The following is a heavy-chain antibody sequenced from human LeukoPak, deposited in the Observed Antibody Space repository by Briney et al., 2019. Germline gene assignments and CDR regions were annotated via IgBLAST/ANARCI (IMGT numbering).Heavy chain of an antibody. CDR2: IHHSGST. V-gene: IGHV4-34*01. CDR1: GGSFSGYY. D-gene: IGHD3-16*02. Sequence: PSETLSLTCAVYGGSFSGYYWSWIRKPPGKGLEWIGEIHHSGSTNYNPSLKSRVTRSVDTTKDQFSLKLSAVTAADTAVYYCARGLDDYVWGSYRPDAFDIWGQGTMVTVSS. CDR3: ARGLDDYVWGSYRPDAFDI. J-gene: IGHJ3*02.